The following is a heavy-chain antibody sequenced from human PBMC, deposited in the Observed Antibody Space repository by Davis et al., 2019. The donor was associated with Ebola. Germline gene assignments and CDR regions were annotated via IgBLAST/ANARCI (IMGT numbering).Heavy chain of an antibody. Sequence: GESLKIPCAASGFTFSNYEMNWVRQAPGKGLEWLSYISSSGYTIYHTDSVKGRFTISRDNAKNSLFLQMNSLRVEDTAVYYCATADFWSGYSVHYWGQGTLVTVSS. CDR3: ATADFWSGYSVHY. CDR2: ISSSGYTI. D-gene: IGHD3-3*01. J-gene: IGHJ4*02. V-gene: IGHV3-48*03. CDR1: GFTFSNYE.